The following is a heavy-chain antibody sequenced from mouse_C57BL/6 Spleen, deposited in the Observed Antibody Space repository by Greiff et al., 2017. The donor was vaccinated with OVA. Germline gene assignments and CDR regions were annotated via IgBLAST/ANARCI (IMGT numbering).Heavy chain of an antibody. CDR3: TGPLLLFAY. CDR1: GFTFSNYW. J-gene: IGHJ3*01. V-gene: IGHV6-3*01. CDR2: IRLKSDNYAT. Sequence: EVQLQESGGGLVQPGGSMKLSCVASGFTFSNYWMNWVRQSPEKGLEWVAQIRLKSDNYATHYAESVKGRFTISRDDSKSGVYLQMNNLRAEDTGIYYCTGPLLLFAYWGQGTLVTVSA. D-gene: IGHD2-10*01.